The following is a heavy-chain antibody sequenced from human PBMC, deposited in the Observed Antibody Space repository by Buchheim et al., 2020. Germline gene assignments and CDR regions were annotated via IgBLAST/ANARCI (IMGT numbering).Heavy chain of an antibody. CDR1: GLTFSSYV. D-gene: IGHD6-19*01. J-gene: IGHJ6*02. Sequence: QVQLVESGGGVVQPGRSLRLSCAASGLTFSSYVMHWVRQAPGKGLEWVALIWYDGRNKYYADSVKGRFTISRDNSKNTLYLQMNSLRAEDTALYYCAREVGSSGGNLPQAPSSGMDVWGQGTT. V-gene: IGHV3-33*01. CDR2: IWYDGRNK. CDR3: AREVGSSGGNLPQAPSSGMDV.